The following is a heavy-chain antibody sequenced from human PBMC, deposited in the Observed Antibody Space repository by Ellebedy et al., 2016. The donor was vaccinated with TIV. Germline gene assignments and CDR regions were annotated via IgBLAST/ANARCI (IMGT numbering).Heavy chain of an antibody. D-gene: IGHD3-22*01. V-gene: IGHV3-53*01. J-gene: IGHJ4*02. CDR1: GFTVSSNY. CDR3: ARVDRGLAFDY. CDR2: IYSAGST. Sequence: GESLKISCAVSGFTVSSNYLSWVRQAPGKGLEWVSIIYSAGSTYYADSVKGRSTISRDNSKSTVYLQMNSLRAEDTAVYYCARVDRGLAFDYWGRGTLVTVSS.